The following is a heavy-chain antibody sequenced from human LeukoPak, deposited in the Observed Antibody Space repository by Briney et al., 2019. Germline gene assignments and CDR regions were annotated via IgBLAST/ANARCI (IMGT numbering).Heavy chain of an antibody. Sequence: GGSLRLSCAASGFTFSSYAMSWVRQAPGKGLEWVSAISGSGGSTYYADSVKGRFTISRDNSKNTLYLQMNSLRAEDTAVSYCAKDLSIAVASREGTDYWGQGTLVTVSS. CDR3: AKDLSIAVASREGTDY. J-gene: IGHJ4*02. D-gene: IGHD6-19*01. CDR1: GFTFSSYA. CDR2: ISGSGGST. V-gene: IGHV3-23*01.